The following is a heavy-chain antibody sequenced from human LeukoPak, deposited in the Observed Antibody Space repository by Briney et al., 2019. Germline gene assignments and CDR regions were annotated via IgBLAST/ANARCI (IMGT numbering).Heavy chain of an antibody. Sequence: GGSLRLSCAASGFTVRSNYMSWVRQAPGKGLEWVSVIYSGGSTYYADSVKGRFTISRDISKNTLYLQMNSLRAEDTAVYYCARDLFEPSYYYDSSGYYKDWGQGTLVTVSS. CDR1: GFTVRSNY. J-gene: IGHJ4*02. CDR3: ARDLFEPSYYYDSSGYYKD. D-gene: IGHD3-22*01. V-gene: IGHV3-66*01. CDR2: IYSGGST.